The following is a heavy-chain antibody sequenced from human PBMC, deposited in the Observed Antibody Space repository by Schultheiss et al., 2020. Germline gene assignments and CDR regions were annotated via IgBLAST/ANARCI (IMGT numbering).Heavy chain of an antibody. D-gene: IGHD6-19*01. CDR1: GFTFRSCA. Sequence: GGSLRLSCAASGFTFRSCAMHWVRQAPGKGLEWVAVISYDGSNKYYADSVKGRFTISRDNSKNTLYLQMNSLRAEDTAVYYCAREDSRGWSVHWDYYYGMDVWGQGTTVTVSS. CDR3: AREDSRGWSVHWDYYYGMDV. V-gene: IGHV3-30*01. J-gene: IGHJ6*02. CDR2: ISYDGSNK.